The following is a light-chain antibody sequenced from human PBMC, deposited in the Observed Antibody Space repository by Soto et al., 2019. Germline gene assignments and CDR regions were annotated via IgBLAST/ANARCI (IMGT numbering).Light chain of an antibody. Sequence: EIVLTQSPGTLSLSPGERATLSCRASQSVSSTYLAWYQQRPGRAPRLLLYGDSSRATGIPDRFSGSGSGTDVPLTISRLVAEDFSVYYCQQYAGSPLAFGGGTKVEIK. CDR3: QQYAGSPLA. CDR2: GDS. V-gene: IGKV3-20*01. J-gene: IGKJ4*01. CDR1: QSVSSTY.